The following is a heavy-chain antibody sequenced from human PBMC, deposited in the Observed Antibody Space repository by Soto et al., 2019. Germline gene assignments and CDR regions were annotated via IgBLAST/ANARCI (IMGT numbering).Heavy chain of an antibody. V-gene: IGHV3-30-3*01. CDR2: ISYDGSNK. CDR3: ARDGVLRFLEWLATQNAFDI. CDR1: GFTFISYA. Sequence: PWGSLRLSCAASGFTFISYAMHWVRHSPVKGLEWVAVISYDGSNKYYADSVKGRFTISRDNSKNTLYLQMNSLRAEDTAVYYCARDGVLRFLEWLATQNAFDIWGQGTMVTVSS. J-gene: IGHJ3*02. D-gene: IGHD3-3*01.